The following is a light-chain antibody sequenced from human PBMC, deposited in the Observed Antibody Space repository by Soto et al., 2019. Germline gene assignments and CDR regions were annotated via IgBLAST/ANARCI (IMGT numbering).Light chain of an antibody. CDR1: QSVRFN. J-gene: IGKJ1*01. V-gene: IGKV3-15*01. CDR2: GAS. Sequence: EIVLAQSPATLSVSPGESATLSCRASQSVRFNLAWYQQKPGQAPRLLIYGASTRATGIPARFSGSGSGTEFTLTISSLQSEDFAISYCHEYNDWPPWTFGQGTKVELK. CDR3: HEYNDWPPWT.